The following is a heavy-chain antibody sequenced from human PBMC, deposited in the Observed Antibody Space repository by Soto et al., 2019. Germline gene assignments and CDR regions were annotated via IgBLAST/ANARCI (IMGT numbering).Heavy chain of an antibody. D-gene: IGHD3-10*01. Sequence: QVQLQQWGAGLLNPSETLSLTCVVYGGSFSDYYWSWIRQPPGQGLEWIGEIKHSGSTTYNPSLKSRVTISVDSSKNQFSLRLKSVTAADTTVYYCARRVRGVNDAFDIWGRGTMVTVSS. J-gene: IGHJ3*02. CDR1: GGSFSDYY. CDR3: ARRVRGVNDAFDI. V-gene: IGHV4-34*01. CDR2: IKHSGST.